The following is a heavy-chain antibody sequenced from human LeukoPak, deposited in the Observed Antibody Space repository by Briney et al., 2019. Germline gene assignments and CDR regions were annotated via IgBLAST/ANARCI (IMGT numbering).Heavy chain of an antibody. V-gene: IGHV3-43*01. J-gene: IGHJ4*02. CDR3: AKARKRGYAYGSVDF. CDR1: GFTFDDYT. D-gene: IGHD5-18*01. Sequence: QPGGSLRLSCAASGFTFDDYTMHWVRQAPAKGLEWVSLISWDGTNSFYADSVKGRFTVSRGKNKKSLYLQMNSLRPDDTAFYYCAKARKRGYAYGSVDFWGQGTLVTVSS. CDR2: ISWDGTNS.